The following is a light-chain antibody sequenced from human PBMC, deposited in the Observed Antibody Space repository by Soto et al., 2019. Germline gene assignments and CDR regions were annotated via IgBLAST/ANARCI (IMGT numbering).Light chain of an antibody. V-gene: IGKV3-20*01. Sequence: VMTQSPATLSMSPGETATLYCRASQSVSSSYLAWYQQKPGQAPRLLIYGASSRATGIPDRFSGGGTGTDFNLNISRVEPEDFATYYCQQYNSYSRTFGQGTKVDI. CDR3: QQYNSYSRT. CDR1: QSVSSSY. CDR2: GAS. J-gene: IGKJ1*01.